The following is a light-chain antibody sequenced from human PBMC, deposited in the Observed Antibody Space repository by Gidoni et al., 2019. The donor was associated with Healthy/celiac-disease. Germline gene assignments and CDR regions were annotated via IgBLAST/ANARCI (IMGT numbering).Light chain of an antibody. CDR2: SAS. Sequence: DIQMTPSPSSLSASVGDRVTITCRASQSINSYLNWYQQKPGKAPKLLIYSASSLQSGVPSRFSGSGSGTDFTLTISSLQPEDFATYYCQQSYSTPSAFGQGTKVEIK. V-gene: IGKV1-39*01. CDR3: QQSYSTPSA. J-gene: IGKJ1*01. CDR1: QSINSY.